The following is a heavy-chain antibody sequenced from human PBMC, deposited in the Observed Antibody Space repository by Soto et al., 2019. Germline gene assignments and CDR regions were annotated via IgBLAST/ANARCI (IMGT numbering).Heavy chain of an antibody. D-gene: IGHD2-15*01. V-gene: IGHV1-24*01. J-gene: IGHJ6*02. Sequence: SSVKVSCKISGHTLTEFSIHWVRQAPGKGLEWMGGFDPEGGEAIYAQKWHGRVTVTEDTVTDTAYMELSGLKSDDTAVYYCAXGEWSGGSCYSENYYYYGMDVWGQGTPVTVSS. CDR1: GHTLTEFS. CDR2: FDPEGGEA. CDR3: AXGEWSGGSCYSENYYYYGMDV.